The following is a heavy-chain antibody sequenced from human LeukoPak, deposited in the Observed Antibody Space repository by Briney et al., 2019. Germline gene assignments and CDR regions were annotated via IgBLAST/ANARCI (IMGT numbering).Heavy chain of an antibody. CDR3: AREVGTIMVNWFDP. CDR2: IYTSGST. Sequence: PSETLSLTCTVSGGSISSYYWSWIRQPAGKGLEWIGRIYTSGSTNHNPSLKSRVTMSVDTSKNQFSLKLSSVTAADTAVYYCAREVGTIMVNWFDPWGQGTLVTVSS. J-gene: IGHJ5*02. D-gene: IGHD3-3*01. CDR1: GGSISSYY. V-gene: IGHV4-4*07.